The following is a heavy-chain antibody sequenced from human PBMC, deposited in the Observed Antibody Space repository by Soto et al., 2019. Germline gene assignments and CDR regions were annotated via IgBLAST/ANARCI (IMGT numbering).Heavy chain of an antibody. Sequence: QVQLVQSGAAVKRPGSSVKVSCKASGGTFSSYPISWVRQAPGQGLEWMGGTNGNLGTGNYAQKFRGRLTITTDISTTKAYMELSSLTSEDTAVYYCARRDSHGYFRYFDNWCQGTLVTVSS. J-gene: IGHJ4*02. D-gene: IGHD4-17*01. CDR3: ARRDSHGYFRYFDN. CDR1: GGTFSSYP. V-gene: IGHV1-69*06. CDR2: TNGNLGTG.